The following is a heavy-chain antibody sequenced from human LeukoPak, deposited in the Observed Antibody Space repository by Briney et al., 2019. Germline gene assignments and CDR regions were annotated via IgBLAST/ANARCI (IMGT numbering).Heavy chain of an antibody. CDR3: ARDYDSSGYYSGYWFDP. J-gene: IGHJ5*02. CDR1: GYTFTSYG. Sequence: ASVKVSCKASGYTFTSYGISWVRQAPGQGLEWMGWISAYNGNTNYAQKLQGRVTMTTDTSTSTAYMELRSLRSDDTAVYYCARDYDSSGYYSGYWFDPWGQGTLVTVSS. V-gene: IGHV1-18*01. D-gene: IGHD3-22*01. CDR2: ISAYNGNT.